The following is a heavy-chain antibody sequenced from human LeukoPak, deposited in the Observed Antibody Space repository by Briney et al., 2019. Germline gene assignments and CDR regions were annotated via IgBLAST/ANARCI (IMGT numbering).Heavy chain of an antibody. D-gene: IGHD3-10*01. J-gene: IGHJ4*02. Sequence: GGSLRLPCASSGLTFSSYSMNWVRQAPGKALEGVLSISNKSRYIYYADSVKGRFTMSRDNAKNSLYLQMNSLRAEDTAVYYCARDQEAARIYGSGSCFDYWGQGTLVTVSS. CDR3: ARDQEAARIYGSGSCFDY. CDR2: ISNKSRYI. CDR1: GLTFSSYS. V-gene: IGHV3-21*01.